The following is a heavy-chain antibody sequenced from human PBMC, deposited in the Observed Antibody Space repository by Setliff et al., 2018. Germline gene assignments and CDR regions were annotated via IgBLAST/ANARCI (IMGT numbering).Heavy chain of an antibody. CDR2: ISNSGGT. V-gene: IGHV4-39*01. CDR1: GDSISSSSYY. J-gene: IGHJ3*02. CDR3: ARHVFGSWFEGAFDI. D-gene: IGHD6-13*01. Sequence: PSETLSLTCTVSGDSISSSSYYWGWIRQPPGKGLEWIGSISNSGGTYYNPSLKSRVTISVDTSKNQFSLKLSSVTAADTAVYYCARHVFGSWFEGAFDIWGQGTMVTVSS.